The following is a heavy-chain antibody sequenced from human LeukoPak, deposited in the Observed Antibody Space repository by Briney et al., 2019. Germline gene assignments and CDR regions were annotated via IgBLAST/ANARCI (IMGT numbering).Heavy chain of an antibody. CDR2: INHSGST. J-gene: IGHJ4*02. Sequence: SETLSLTCAVYGGSFSGYYWNWIRQPPGKGLEWIGEINHSGSTNYNPSLKSRVTISIDTSKNQFSLKLNSVTAADTAVYYCASHQEDTPLDYWGQGTLVTVSS. CDR3: ASHQEDTPLDY. CDR1: GGSFSGYY. V-gene: IGHV4-34*01. D-gene: IGHD2-15*01.